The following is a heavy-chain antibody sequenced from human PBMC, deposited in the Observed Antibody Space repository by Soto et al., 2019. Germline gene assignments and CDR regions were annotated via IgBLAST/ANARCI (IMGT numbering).Heavy chain of an antibody. V-gene: IGHV4-34*01. CDR2: INHSGSN. Sequence: QVQLQQWGAGLLKPSETLSLTCAVYGGSFSGYYWSWIRQPPGKGLEWIGEINHSGSNNYNPSLKSRVTRSVDTYKNQSSLKLSSVTAADTAVYYCARMWGIAARPSQPNWFDPWGQGTLVTVSS. D-gene: IGHD6-6*01. CDR3: ARMWGIAARPSQPNWFDP. CDR1: GGSFSGYY. J-gene: IGHJ5*02.